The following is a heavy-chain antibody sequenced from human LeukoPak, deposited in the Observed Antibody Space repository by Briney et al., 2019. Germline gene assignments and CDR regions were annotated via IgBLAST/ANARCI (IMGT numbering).Heavy chain of an antibody. CDR1: GFTFSSYA. D-gene: IGHD3-22*01. J-gene: IGHJ4*02. V-gene: IGHV3-23*01. CDR2: ISGSGGST. Sequence: GGSLRLSCAASGFTFSSYAMSWVRQAPGKGLEWVSAISGSGGSTYYADSVKGRFTISKDNSKNTLYLQMNSLRAEDTAVYYCAPHPSSGYYAYWGQGTLVTVSS. CDR3: APHPSSGYYAY.